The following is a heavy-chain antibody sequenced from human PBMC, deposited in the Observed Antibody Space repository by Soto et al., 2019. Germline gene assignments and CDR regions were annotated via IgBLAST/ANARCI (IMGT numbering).Heavy chain of an antibody. CDR3: AKGFCTGGDCYGNWFDP. CDR2: TNQDGSEK. CDR1: GFIFSSSW. Sequence: GGSLRLSCAASGFIFSSSWMIWVRQAPGKGLEWVANTNQDGSEKYYVDSEKGRFTISRDNAKNSVSLQMNSLRAEDTAVYYCAKGFCTGGDCYGNWFDPWGQGTLVTVSS. V-gene: IGHV3-7*01. J-gene: IGHJ5*02. D-gene: IGHD2-21*01.